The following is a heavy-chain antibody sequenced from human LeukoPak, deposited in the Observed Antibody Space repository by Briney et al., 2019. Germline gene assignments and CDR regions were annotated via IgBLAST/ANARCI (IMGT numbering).Heavy chain of an antibody. Sequence: GASMKVSCKASGYTFTSYGISWVRQAPGQGLEWMGGIIPIFGTANYAQKFQGRVTITADKSTSTAYMELSSLRSEDTAVYYCARPVSGSYYRSLDYWGQGTLVTVSS. CDR2: IIPIFGTA. CDR1: GYTFTSYG. J-gene: IGHJ4*02. V-gene: IGHV1-69*06. D-gene: IGHD1-26*01. CDR3: ARPVSGSYYRSLDY.